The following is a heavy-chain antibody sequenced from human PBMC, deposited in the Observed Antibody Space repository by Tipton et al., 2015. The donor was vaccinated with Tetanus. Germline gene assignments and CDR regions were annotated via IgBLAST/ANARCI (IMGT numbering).Heavy chain of an antibody. J-gene: IGHJ4*02. CDR2: IYYSGSA. D-gene: IGHD6-19*01. Sequence: TLSLTCTMSGDSISRFYWSWIRQPPGKGLEWIGHIYYSGSANYNPSLKSRLTISTDTSKNQFSLRLSSVTAADTAVYYCARDMRGEGGGWYTDYWGQGTLVTVSS. CDR3: ARDMRGEGGGWYTDY. V-gene: IGHV4-59*12. CDR1: GDSISRFY.